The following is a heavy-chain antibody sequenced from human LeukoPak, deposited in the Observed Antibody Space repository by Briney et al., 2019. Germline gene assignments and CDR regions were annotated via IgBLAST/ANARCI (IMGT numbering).Heavy chain of an antibody. D-gene: IGHD5-18*01. CDR2: INHSGST. CDR1: GGSISSSSYY. CDR3: ASPYSYGSDY. Sequence: PSETLSLTCTVSGGSISSSSYYWSWIRQPPGKGLEWIGEINHSGSTNYNPSLKSRVTISVDTSKNQFSLKLSSVTAADTAVYYCASPYSYGSDYWGQGILVTVSS. V-gene: IGHV4-39*07. J-gene: IGHJ4*02.